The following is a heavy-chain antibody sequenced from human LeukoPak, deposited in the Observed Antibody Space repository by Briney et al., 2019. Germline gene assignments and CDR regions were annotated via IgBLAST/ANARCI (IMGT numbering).Heavy chain of an antibody. Sequence: GRSLRLSCAASGFTFDDYAMHWVRQAPGKGLEWVSGISWNSGSIGYADSVKGRFTISRDNAKNSLYLQMNSLRAEDTAVYYCAKDPSGSPIWGQGTMVTVSS. V-gene: IGHV3-9*01. CDR2: ISWNSGSI. CDR3: AKDPSGSPI. CDR1: GFTFDDYA. J-gene: IGHJ3*02. D-gene: IGHD6-13*01.